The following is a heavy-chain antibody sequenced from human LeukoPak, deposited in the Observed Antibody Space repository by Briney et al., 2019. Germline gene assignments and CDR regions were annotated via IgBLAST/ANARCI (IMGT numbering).Heavy chain of an antibody. CDR3: ARESGYSYGVDAFDI. J-gene: IGHJ3*02. Sequence: EASVRVSCKVSGYDLIEFSMHWVRQAPGQGLEWMGRINPNSGGTNYAQKFQGRVTMTRDTSISTAYMELSRLRSDDTAVYYCARESGYSYGVDAFDIWGQGTMVTVSS. D-gene: IGHD5-18*01. CDR2: INPNSGGT. CDR1: GYDLIEFS. V-gene: IGHV1-2*06.